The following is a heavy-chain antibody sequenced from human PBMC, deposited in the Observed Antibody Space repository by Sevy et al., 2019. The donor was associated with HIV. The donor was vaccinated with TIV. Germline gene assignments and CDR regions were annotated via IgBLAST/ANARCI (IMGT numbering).Heavy chain of an antibody. J-gene: IGHJ3*02. V-gene: IGHV3-74*01. Sequence: GGSLRLSCAASGFTFSSYWMHWVRKAPGKGLVWVSRINSDGSSTSYADSVKGRFTISRDNAKNTLYLQMNSLRAEDTAVYYCARDWGWGSGSSNDAFDIWGQGTMVTVSS. CDR1: GFTFSSYW. CDR3: ARDWGWGSGSSNDAFDI. CDR2: INSDGSST. D-gene: IGHD1-26*01.